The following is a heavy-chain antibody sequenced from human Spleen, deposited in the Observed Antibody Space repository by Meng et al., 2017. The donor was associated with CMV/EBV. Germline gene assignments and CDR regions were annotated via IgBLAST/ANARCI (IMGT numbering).Heavy chain of an antibody. V-gene: IGHV3-74*01. Sequence: ASGFAFSNYWMHCVRQAPGKGLTWVSRINGDGSATNYADSVKGRFTISRDNAKNTLSLQMNSLRAEDTAVYYCTRGGGYSYGPFDYWGQGNLVTVSS. CDR1: GFAFSNYW. D-gene: IGHD5-18*01. CDR3: TRGGGYSYGPFDY. CDR2: INGDGSAT. J-gene: IGHJ4*02.